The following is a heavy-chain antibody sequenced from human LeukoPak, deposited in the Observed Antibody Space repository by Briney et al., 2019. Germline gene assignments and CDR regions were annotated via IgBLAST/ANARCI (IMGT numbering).Heavy chain of an antibody. Sequence: GGSLRLSCAASGFTFSSYSMNWVRQAPGKGLEWVSVISGSGETTYYADSVKGRFTISRDNSKNTLYLQMNSLRAEDTAVYYCAKGGPSVYWGQGTLVTVSS. J-gene: IGHJ4*02. D-gene: IGHD3-10*01. CDR2: ISGSGETT. V-gene: IGHV3-23*01. CDR3: AKGGPSVY. CDR1: GFTFSSYS.